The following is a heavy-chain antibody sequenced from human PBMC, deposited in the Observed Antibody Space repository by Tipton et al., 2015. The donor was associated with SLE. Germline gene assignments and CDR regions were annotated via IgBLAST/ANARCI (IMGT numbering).Heavy chain of an antibody. CDR1: GGSISSYY. Sequence: LRLSCAVSGGSISSYYWSWIRQPPGKGLEWIGDIYHSESPNYNPSLKSRVTISIDKSKNQISLKLSSVSAADTAVYYCVRGPKDVWGQGTTVTVSS. V-gene: IGHV4-34*01. CDR3: VRGPKDV. CDR2: IYHSESP. J-gene: IGHJ6*02.